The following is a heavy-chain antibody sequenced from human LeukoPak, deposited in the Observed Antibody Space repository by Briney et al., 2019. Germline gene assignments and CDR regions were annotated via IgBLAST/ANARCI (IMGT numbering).Heavy chain of an antibody. CDR3: GKVGGNTNS. V-gene: IGHV4-30-4*01. Sequence: SETLSLTCTVSGASITSDIFYWNWIRQSPGKGLEWIGAIHNSRGTSYNPSLESRLAISVDPSENKFFLKMTSVTDADTATYYCGKVGGNTNSWGQGTLVTVSS. D-gene: IGHD4-23*01. CDR2: IHNSRGT. J-gene: IGHJ4*02. CDR1: GASITSDIFY.